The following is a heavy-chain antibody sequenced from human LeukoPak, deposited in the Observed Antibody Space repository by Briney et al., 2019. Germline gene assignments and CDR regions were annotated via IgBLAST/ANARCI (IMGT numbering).Heavy chain of an antibody. CDR3: ARYGSGSYSFGMDV. V-gene: IGHV4-59*08. J-gene: IGHJ6*02. D-gene: IGHD3-10*01. Sequence: SETLSLTCTVSGGSISSYYWSWIRQPPGKGLEWIGYIYYSGSTNCNPSLKSRVTISVDTSKNQFSLKLSSVTAADTAVYYCARYGSGSYSFGMDVWGQGTTVTVSS. CDR2: IYYSGST. CDR1: GGSISSYY.